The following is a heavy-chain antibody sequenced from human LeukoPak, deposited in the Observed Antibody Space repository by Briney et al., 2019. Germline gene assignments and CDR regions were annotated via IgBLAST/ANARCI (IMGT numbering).Heavy chain of an antibody. CDR1: GGSISSYY. Sequence: SETLSLTCTVSGGSISSYYWSWIRQPAGKGLEWIGSISHSGSTYYDPSLKSRITISVDTSKNQFSLKVGSVTAADTAVYYCARRITGTTSDSFDYWGQGILVTVSS. D-gene: IGHD1-20*01. CDR2: ISHSGST. J-gene: IGHJ4*02. CDR3: ARRITGTTSDSFDY. V-gene: IGHV4-39*01.